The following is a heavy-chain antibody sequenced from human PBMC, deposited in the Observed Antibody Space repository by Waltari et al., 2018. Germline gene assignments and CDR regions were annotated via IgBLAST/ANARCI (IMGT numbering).Heavy chain of an antibody. D-gene: IGHD3-22*01. J-gene: IGHJ4*02. Sequence: QLQLQESGPGLVKPSETLSLTCTAPGGSIGSSRYYWGRLRQHPGKGLEWIGIIYYSGRTYDNPSLKSRDTITVETSKNQFSLKLRSVTAADTAGYYCARHWNFYDSSGYYTIAYWGQGTLVTVSS. CDR1: GGSIGSSRYY. CDR3: ARHWNFYDSSGYYTIAY. V-gene: IGHV4-39*01. CDR2: IYYSGRT.